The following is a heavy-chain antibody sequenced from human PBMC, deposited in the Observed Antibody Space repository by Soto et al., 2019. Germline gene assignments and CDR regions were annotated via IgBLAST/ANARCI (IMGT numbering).Heavy chain of an antibody. J-gene: IGHJ6*02. CDR1: GGSISSGGYS. CDR2: IYHSGRT. CDR3: ARSEGIGESGYYYYYGMDV. V-gene: IGHV4-30-2*01. Sequence: PSETLSLTCAVSGGSISSGGYSWSWIRQPPGKGLEWIGYIYHSGRTYYNPSLKSRVTISVDRSKNQFSLKLSSVTAADTAVYYCARSEGIGESGYYYYYGMDVWGQGTTVTVSS. D-gene: IGHD3-10*01.